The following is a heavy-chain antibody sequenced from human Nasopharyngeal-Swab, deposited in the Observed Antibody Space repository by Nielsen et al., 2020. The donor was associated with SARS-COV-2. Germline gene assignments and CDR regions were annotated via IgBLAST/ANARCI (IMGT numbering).Heavy chain of an antibody. CDR1: GFTFSTFG. V-gene: IGHV3-33*01. D-gene: IGHD1-1*01. CDR2: IWYDGSNK. Sequence: GESLKISYAASGFTFSTFGMHWVRQAPGKGLEWVAVIWYDGSNKYYADSVKGRFTISRDNSKNTLYLQMNSLRAEDTAIYYCARDEAGTANSGFDYWGQGTLVTVSS. J-gene: IGHJ4*02. CDR3: ARDEAGTANSGFDY.